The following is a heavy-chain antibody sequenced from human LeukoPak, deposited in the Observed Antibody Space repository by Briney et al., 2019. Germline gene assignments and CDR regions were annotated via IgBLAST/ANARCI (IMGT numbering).Heavy chain of an antibody. CDR2: ISSSSSYI. CDR3: ARDRGSYAPDAFDI. J-gene: IGHJ3*02. CDR1: GFIFSSYS. D-gene: IGHD1-26*01. V-gene: IGHV3-21*01. Sequence: GRSLRPSCAPSGFIFSSYSMNWARQAPGRGLGWVSSISSSSSYIYYADSVKGRFTISRDNAKNSLYLQMNSLRAEDTAVYYCARDRGSYAPDAFDIWGQGTMVTVSS.